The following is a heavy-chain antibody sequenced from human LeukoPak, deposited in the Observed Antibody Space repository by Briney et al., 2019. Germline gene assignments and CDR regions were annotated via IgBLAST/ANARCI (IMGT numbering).Heavy chain of an antibody. D-gene: IGHD2-15*01. Sequence: ASETLSLTCTVSGGSISSYYWSWIRQPPGKGLEWIGYIYYSGSTNYNPSLKSRVTISVDTSKNQFSLKLSSVTAADTAVYYCAGWGDCSGGSCPHDYWGQGTLVTVSS. V-gene: IGHV4-59*01. CDR3: AGWGDCSGGSCPHDY. J-gene: IGHJ4*02. CDR1: GGSISSYY. CDR2: IYYSGST.